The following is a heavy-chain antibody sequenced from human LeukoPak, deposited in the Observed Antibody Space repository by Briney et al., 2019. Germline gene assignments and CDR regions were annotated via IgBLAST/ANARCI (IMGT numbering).Heavy chain of an antibody. V-gene: IGHV4-38-2*01. Sequence: SETLSLTCAVSGYSISSGSYWGWIRQPPGQGLEWIGYFHNSRTTSYNPSLTGRVTISVDTAMDQISLKLNSVTAADTAVYYCARGHLGLSPWGQGTLVTVSS. CDR3: ARGHLGLSP. D-gene: IGHD3-16*01. CDR2: FHNSRTT. CDR1: GYSISSGSY. J-gene: IGHJ5*02.